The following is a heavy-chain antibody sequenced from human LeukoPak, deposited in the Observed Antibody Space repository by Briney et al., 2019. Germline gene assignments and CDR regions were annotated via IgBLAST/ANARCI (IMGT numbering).Heavy chain of an antibody. D-gene: IGHD3-9*01. J-gene: IGHJ5*02. CDR3: ARAHYDILTAYPYNWFDP. V-gene: IGHV1-8*02. Sequence: ASVKVSCKASGYTFTGYYMHWVRQAPGQGLEWMGWMNPNSGNTGYAQKFQGRVTMTRNTSISTAYMELSSLRSEDTAVYYCARAHYDILTAYPYNWFDPWGQGTLVTVSP. CDR2: MNPNSGNT. CDR1: GYTFTGYY.